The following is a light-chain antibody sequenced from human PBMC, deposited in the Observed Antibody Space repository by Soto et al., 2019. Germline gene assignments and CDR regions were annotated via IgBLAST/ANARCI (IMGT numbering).Light chain of an antibody. J-gene: IGKJ2*01. CDR3: QQYINWPPLYT. CDR2: GAS. V-gene: IGKV3-15*01. CDR1: QCISSN. Sequence: EIVMTQSPATLSMSPGEIATLSCRASQCISSNLAWYQQKPGQAPRLLIYGASTRATGIPARFSGSGSGTDFTLTISSLQSEDFAIYYCQQYINWPPLYTFGQGTKLENK.